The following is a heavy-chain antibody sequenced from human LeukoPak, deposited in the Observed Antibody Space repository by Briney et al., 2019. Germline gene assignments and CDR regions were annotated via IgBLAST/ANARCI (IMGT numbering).Heavy chain of an antibody. CDR1: GGSFSGYY. V-gene: IGHV4-34*01. CDR3: ARERGY. Sequence: SETLSLTCAVYGGSFSGYYWSWIRPPPGKGLEWIGEINHSGSTNYNPSLKSRVTISVDTSKNQFSLKLSSVTAADTAVYYCARERGYWGQGTLVTVSS. J-gene: IGHJ4*02. CDR2: INHSGST.